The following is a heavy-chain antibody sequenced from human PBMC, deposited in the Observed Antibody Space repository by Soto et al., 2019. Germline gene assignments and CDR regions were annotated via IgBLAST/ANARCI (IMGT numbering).Heavy chain of an antibody. CDR3: ARVTPGNNLYYFYGLDV. CDR1: GFTFGTDG. CDR2: ISYEGSNT. Sequence: GGSLRLSCVASGFTFGTDGIHWVRQAPGKGLQWVSLISYEGSNTYYEDSVKGRFTISRDNSKNTLDLQMNSLRPEDTGVYYCARVTPGNNLYYFYGLDVWGQGTSVTVSS. J-gene: IGHJ6*02. V-gene: IGHV3-30*04. D-gene: IGHD1-1*01.